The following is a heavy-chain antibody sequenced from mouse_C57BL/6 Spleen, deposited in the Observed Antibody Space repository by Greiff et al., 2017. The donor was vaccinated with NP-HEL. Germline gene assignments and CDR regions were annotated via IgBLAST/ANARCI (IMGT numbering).Heavy chain of an antibody. V-gene: IGHV1-52*01. Sequence: QVQLQQPGAELVRPGSSVKLSCKASGYTFTSYWMHWVKQRPIQGLEWIGNIDPSDSETHYNQKFKDKATLTVDKSSSTAYMQLSSLTSEDSAVYYCARCYYGSSYYWYFDVWGTGTTVTVSS. CDR3: ARCYYGSSYYWYFDV. CDR1: GYTFTSYW. D-gene: IGHD1-1*01. J-gene: IGHJ1*03. CDR2: IDPSDSET.